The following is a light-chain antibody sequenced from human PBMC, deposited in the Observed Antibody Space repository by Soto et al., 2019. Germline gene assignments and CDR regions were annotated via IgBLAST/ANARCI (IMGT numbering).Light chain of an antibody. V-gene: IGKV3-15*01. CDR2: GAS. CDR3: QQYNNWPRPLT. Sequence: IVLTQSPATLSVSPWQRATLSCRASQSVSSNLAWYQQKPGQAPRLLLSGASARATGIPARFSGSGSGTEFTLTISSLQSEDFAVYYCQQYNNWPRPLTFGGGTKVDIK. CDR1: QSVSSN. J-gene: IGKJ4*01.